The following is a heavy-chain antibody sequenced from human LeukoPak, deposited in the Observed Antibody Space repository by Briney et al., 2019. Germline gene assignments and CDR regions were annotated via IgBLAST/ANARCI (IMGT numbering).Heavy chain of an antibody. Sequence: GGSLRLSCAASRFTLSNYWMSWVRQAPGKGLEWVANIKQNGSETYYVDSVKGRFTISRDNAKNSLSLQMNSLRAEDTAVYYCARQRGSGCLDYWGQGTLVTVSS. CDR3: ARQRGSGCLDY. D-gene: IGHD6-19*01. V-gene: IGHV3-7*01. CDR2: IKQNGSET. J-gene: IGHJ4*02. CDR1: RFTLSNYW.